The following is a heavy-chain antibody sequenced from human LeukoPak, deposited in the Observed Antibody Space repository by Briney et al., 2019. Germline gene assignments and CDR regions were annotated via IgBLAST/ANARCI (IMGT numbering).Heavy chain of an antibody. Sequence: PGGSLRLSCAASGFSFNDAWMNWVRQAPGKGLEWVGRIKRRSDGGTPDYAAPVQGRFTISRDESQNTLYLQMNSLKTGDTAVYYCTTDTRRIDTFAWGQGTLVTVAA. CDR3: TTDTRRIDTFA. CDR1: GFSFNDAW. V-gene: IGHV3-15*07. J-gene: IGHJ4*02. D-gene: IGHD2-2*01. CDR2: IKRRSDGGTP.